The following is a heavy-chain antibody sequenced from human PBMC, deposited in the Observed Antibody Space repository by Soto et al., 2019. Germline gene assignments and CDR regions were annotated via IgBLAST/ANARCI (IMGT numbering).Heavy chain of an antibody. Sequence: QVQLQESGPGLVKPSDTLSLTCAVAGYSISSSNWWGWIRKPPGKALEWIGYIYYSGTTYYNPSLKRRVSISVDTTKNQFSQKLTSVTAVDTAVYYCSRREIQGPIDYWGQGTLVTVSS. CDR1: GYSISSSNW. D-gene: IGHD1-26*01. J-gene: IGHJ4*02. V-gene: IGHV4-28*01. CDR2: IYYSGTT. CDR3: SRREIQGPIDY.